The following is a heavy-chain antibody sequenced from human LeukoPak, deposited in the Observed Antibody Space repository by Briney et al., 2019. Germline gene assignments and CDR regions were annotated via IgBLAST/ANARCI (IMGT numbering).Heavy chain of an antibody. CDR1: GFTFSIYA. D-gene: IGHD5-18*01. CDR3: ASNSYGSSNDY. J-gene: IGHJ4*02. V-gene: IGHV3-21*01. Sequence: GGSLRLSCAASGFTFSIYAMSWVRQAPGKGPEWVLSISSSSSYIYYADSVKGRFTISRDNAKNSLYLQMNSLRAEDTAVYYCASNSYGSSNDYWGQGTLVTVSS. CDR2: ISSSSSYI.